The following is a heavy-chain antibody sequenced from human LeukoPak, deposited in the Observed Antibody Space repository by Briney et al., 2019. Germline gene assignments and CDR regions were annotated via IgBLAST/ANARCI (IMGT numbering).Heavy chain of an antibody. CDR3: AMRDRGYGLDI. V-gene: IGHV3-23*01. D-gene: IGHD3-10*01. J-gene: IGHJ4*02. Sequence: GGSLRLSCAASGFSLRAYDLIWVRQAPGKGLDWVSIINGGGDIMMYEDSVKGRFTISRDNSKNTFYLQMNSLRVEDTAVYYCAMRDRGYGLDIWGQGTLVTVSS. CDR1: GFSLRAYD. CDR2: INGGGDIM.